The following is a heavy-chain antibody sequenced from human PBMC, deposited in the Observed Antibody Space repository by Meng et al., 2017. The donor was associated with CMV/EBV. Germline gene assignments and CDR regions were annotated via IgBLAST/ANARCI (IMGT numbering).Heavy chain of an antibody. CDR2: IYWDDDK. D-gene: IGHD5-18*01. CDR1: VFSRSTSGVG. CDR3: AHRGSYGYHGY. V-gene: IGHV2-5*02. Sequence: QITLMVSVPPLVKPTQTRTLTCSFSVFSRSTSGVGVGWIRQPPGKALEWLALIYWDDDKRYSPSLKSRLTITKDTSKNQVVLTMTNMDPVDTATYYCAHRGSYGYHGYWGQGTLVTVSS. J-gene: IGHJ4*02.